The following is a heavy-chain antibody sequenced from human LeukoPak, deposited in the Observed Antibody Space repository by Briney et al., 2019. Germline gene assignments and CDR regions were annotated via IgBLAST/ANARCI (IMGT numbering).Heavy chain of an antibody. D-gene: IGHD6-19*01. CDR3: ARVPIAVAEEAYFDY. CDR1: GGSISSYY. J-gene: IGHJ4*02. CDR2: IYYGGST. Sequence: SETLSLTCTVSGGSISSYYWSWIRQPPGKGLEWIGYIYYGGSTNYNPSLKSRVTISVDTSKNQFSLKLSSVTAADTAVYYCARVPIAVAEEAYFDYWGQGTLVTVSS. V-gene: IGHV4-59*01.